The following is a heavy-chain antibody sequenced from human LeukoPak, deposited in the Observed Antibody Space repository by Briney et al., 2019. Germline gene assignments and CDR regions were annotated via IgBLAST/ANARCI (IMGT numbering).Heavy chain of an antibody. CDR2: INTKTGNP. D-gene: IGHD3-9*01. CDR1: GYSFTSYT. CDR3: ARDDEHYDFLTGYGMDV. J-gene: IGHJ6*02. Sequence: GASVKVSCKASGYSFTSYTMNWVRQAPGQGLEWMGWINTKTGNPTYAQGFTGRFVFSLDTSVSTAYLQISSLKVEDTAVYYCARDDEHYDFLTGYGMDVWGQGTTVTVSS. V-gene: IGHV7-4-1*02.